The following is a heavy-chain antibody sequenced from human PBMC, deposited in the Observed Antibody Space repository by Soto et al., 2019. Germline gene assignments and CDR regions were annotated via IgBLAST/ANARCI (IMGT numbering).Heavy chain of an antibody. CDR2: ISGSGGST. CDR1: GFTFSSYA. D-gene: IGHD3-3*01. J-gene: IGHJ5*02. Sequence: GGSLRLSCAASGFTFSSYAMSWVRQAPGKGLEWVSAISGSGGSTYYADSVKGRFTISRDNSKNTLYLQMNSLRAEDTAVYYCAKLAPYYDFWSGSTDYNWFDPWGQGTLVTVSS. CDR3: AKLAPYYDFWSGSTDYNWFDP. V-gene: IGHV3-23*01.